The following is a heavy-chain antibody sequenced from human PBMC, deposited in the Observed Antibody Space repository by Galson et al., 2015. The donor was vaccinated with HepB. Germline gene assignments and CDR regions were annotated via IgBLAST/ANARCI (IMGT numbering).Heavy chain of an antibody. CDR3: AKDGGYSYGSYFDY. D-gene: IGHD5-18*01. J-gene: IGHJ4*02. Sequence: SLRLSCAASGFTFSNYGMHWVRQAPGKGLEWVTFIRSDGSNKYYADSVKGRFTISRDNSKNTLSLQMNSLIAEDAAVYYCAKDGGYSYGSYFDYWGQGTLVTVSS. CDR2: IRSDGSNK. V-gene: IGHV3-30*02. CDR1: GFTFSNYG.